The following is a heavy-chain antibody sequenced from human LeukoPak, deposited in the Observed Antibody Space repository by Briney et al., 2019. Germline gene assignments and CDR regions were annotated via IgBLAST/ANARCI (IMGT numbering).Heavy chain of an antibody. Sequence: QSGGSLRLSCAASGFIFSSYAMHWVRQAPGKGLEWVAVISYDGSNKYYADSVKGRFTISRDNSKNTLYLQMNSLRAEDTAVYYCARAVYGAAAGTPFDYWGQGTLVTVSS. D-gene: IGHD6-13*01. V-gene: IGHV3-30-3*01. CDR1: GFIFSSYA. J-gene: IGHJ4*02. CDR3: ARAVYGAAAGTPFDY. CDR2: ISYDGSNK.